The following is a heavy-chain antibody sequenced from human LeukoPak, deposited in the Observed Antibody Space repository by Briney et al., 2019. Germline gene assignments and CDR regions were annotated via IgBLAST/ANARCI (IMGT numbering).Heavy chain of an antibody. CDR3: AKDRLERLYFDY. CDR2: ISGSGGST. Sequence: PGGSLRLSCAASGFTFSSYAMSWVRQAPGKGLEWVSAISGSGGSTYYADSVKGRFTISRDNSKNTLYLQMNSLRAEDTAVDYCAKDRLERLYFDYWGQGTLVTVSS. D-gene: IGHD1-1*01. J-gene: IGHJ4*02. V-gene: IGHV3-23*01. CDR1: GFTFSSYA.